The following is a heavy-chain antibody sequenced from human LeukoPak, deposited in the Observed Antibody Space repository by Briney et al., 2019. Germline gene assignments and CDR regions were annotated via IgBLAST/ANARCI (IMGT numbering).Heavy chain of an antibody. CDR1: GYTFTSYD. J-gene: IGHJ6*04. D-gene: IGHD3-10*01. CDR3: ARGRQLLWFGELSADV. V-gene: IGHV1-8*01. Sequence: ASVKVSCMASGYTFTSYDINWVRQATGQGLEWMGWMNPNSGNTGYAQMFQGRVTMTRNTSISTAYMELSSVRSEDTAVYYCARGRQLLWFGELSADVWGKGTTVTISS. CDR2: MNPNSGNT.